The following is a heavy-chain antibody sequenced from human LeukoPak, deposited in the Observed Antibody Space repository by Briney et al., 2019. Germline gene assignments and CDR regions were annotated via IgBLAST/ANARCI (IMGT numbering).Heavy chain of an antibody. D-gene: IGHD2-2*01. Sequence: GGSLRLSCAASGFTFSSYTMSWVRQAPGKELEWVSGVSGSGGNIHYADSVKGRFTISRDNSKNALYLQMNSLRAEDTAVYYCAASLPNIVVVPATKGPFGYWGQGALVTVSS. CDR3: AASLPNIVVVPATKGPFGY. CDR1: GFTFSSYT. CDR2: VSGSGGNI. V-gene: IGHV3-23*01. J-gene: IGHJ4*02.